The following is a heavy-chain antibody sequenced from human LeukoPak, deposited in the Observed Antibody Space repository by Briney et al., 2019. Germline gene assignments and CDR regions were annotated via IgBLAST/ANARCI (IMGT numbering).Heavy chain of an antibody. CDR2: IYYSGST. Sequence: SETLSLTCTVSGGSISSYYWSWIRQPPGKGPEWIGYIYYSGSTNYNPSLKSRVTISVDTSKNQFSLKLSSVTAADTAVYYCARERIGTLDYWGQGTLVTVSS. V-gene: IGHV4-59*01. CDR1: GGSISSYY. CDR3: ARERIGTLDY. D-gene: IGHD2-15*01. J-gene: IGHJ4*02.